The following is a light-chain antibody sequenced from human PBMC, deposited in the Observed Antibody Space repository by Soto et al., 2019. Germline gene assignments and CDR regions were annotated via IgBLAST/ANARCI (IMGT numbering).Light chain of an antibody. CDR2: DAS. J-gene: IGKJ5*01. Sequence: DIPMPQSPSSLSASVGDRVTITCRASQSVSNYLHWYQEKPGKAPNLLISDASSLQSGVPSRFSGSGSGTDFTLTIGSLQPDDFATYYCQQSYSTPITVGQGTRLEIK. V-gene: IGKV1-39*01. CDR3: QQSYSTPIT. CDR1: QSVSNY.